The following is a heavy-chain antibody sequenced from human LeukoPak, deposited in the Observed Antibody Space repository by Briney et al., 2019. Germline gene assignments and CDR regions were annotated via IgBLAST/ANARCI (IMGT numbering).Heavy chain of an antibody. CDR2: INTNIGGT. CDR3: ARGGSFHEFDI. J-gene: IGHJ3*02. CDR1: GYRFTDYW. D-gene: IGHD3-10*01. Sequence: ASVKVSCKASGYRFTDYWIQWVRQAPGQGLEWMGWINTNIGGTVYAQKFQGRVTMTRDTSLTTSYMDLSRLTSDDTAVYYCARGGSFHEFDIWGQGTMVIVSS. V-gene: IGHV1-2*02.